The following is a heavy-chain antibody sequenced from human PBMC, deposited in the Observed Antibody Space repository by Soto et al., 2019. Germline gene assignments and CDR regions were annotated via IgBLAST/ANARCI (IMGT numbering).Heavy chain of an antibody. CDR1: GGSISSYY. Sequence: QVQLQESGPGLVKPSETLSLTCTVSGGSISSYYWSWIRQPPGKGLEWIGYIYYSGSTNYNPSLKSRVTLSVDRSRSRFSRKLSSVTAADTAVYYCARGGSGSDLIWFDPWGQGTLVTVSS. CDR2: IYYSGST. J-gene: IGHJ5*02. V-gene: IGHV4-59*01. D-gene: IGHD3-10*01. CDR3: ARGGSGSDLIWFDP.